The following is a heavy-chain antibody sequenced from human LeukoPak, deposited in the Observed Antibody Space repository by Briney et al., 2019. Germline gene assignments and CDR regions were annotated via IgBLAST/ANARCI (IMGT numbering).Heavy chain of an antibody. V-gene: IGHV3-48*03. CDR1: GFTFSSYE. Sequence: GGSLRLSCAASGFTFSSYEMNWVRQAPGEGLEWVSYISSSGSTIYYADSVKGRFTISRDNAKNSLYLQMNSLRAEDTAVYYCARETRGGCSGGSCYSKNNWFDPWGQGTLVTVSS. J-gene: IGHJ5*02. D-gene: IGHD2-15*01. CDR2: ISSSGSTI. CDR3: ARETRGGCSGGSCYSKNNWFDP.